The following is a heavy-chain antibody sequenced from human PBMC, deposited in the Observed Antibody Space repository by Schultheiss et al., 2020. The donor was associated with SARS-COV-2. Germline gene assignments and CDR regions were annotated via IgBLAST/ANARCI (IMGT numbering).Heavy chain of an antibody. D-gene: IGHD5-18*01. CDR2: TYYRSKWYN. J-gene: IGHJ6*02. CDR1: GDSVSSSSAA. CDR3: ARDRGTAMVFFANYYYYGMDV. Sequence: SETLSLTCAISGDSVSSSSAAWNWIRQSPSRGLEWLGRTYYRSKWYNDYAVSVKSRITINPDTSKNQFSLQLNSVTPEDTAVYYCARDRGTAMVFFANYYYYGMDVWGQGTTVTVSS. V-gene: IGHV6-1*01.